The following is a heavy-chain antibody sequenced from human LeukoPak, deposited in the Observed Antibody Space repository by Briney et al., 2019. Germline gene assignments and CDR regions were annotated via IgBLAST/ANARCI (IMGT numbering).Heavy chain of an antibody. J-gene: IGHJ4*02. D-gene: IGHD5-18*01. Sequence: GSLSLSCAASGFTFSSYSMNWVRQAPGKGLEGVSSIHSRSRYIYYADSVKGRFTISKDNAKNSLYLQMNSRGAEDKAVYYCARDTYSYGPHFDYWGQGTLVTVSS. V-gene: IGHV3-21*01. CDR1: GFTFSSYS. CDR3: ARDTYSYGPHFDY. CDR2: IHSRSRYI.